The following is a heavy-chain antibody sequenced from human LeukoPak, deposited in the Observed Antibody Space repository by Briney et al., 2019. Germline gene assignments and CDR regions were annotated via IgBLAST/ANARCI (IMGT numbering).Heavy chain of an antibody. CDR1: GYSFISDSF. V-gene: IGHV4-38-2*02. Sequence: SETLSLTSIVSGYSFISDSFWAWIRQAPGKGLDWVGTIHEGGTSFYNPSLKGRVTISIDTSKKQFSLAVRSVTAADTAVYYCARASRPTNSWFDPWGQGTLVTVSS. CDR2: IHEGGTS. CDR3: ARASRPTNSWFDP. D-gene: IGHD6-6*01. J-gene: IGHJ5*02.